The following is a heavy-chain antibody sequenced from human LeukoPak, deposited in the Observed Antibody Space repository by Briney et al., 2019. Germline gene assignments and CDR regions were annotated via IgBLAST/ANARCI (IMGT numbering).Heavy chain of an antibody. D-gene: IGHD6-19*01. V-gene: IGHV1-69*06. CDR2: IIPIFGTA. Sequence: SVKVSCKASGGTFSSYAISWVRQAPGQGLEWMGGIIPIFGTANYAQKFQGRVTITADKSTSTAYMELSSLRSEDTAVYYCARDRAIAVAGTSYMDVWGKGTTVTVSS. CDR3: ARDRAIAVAGTSYMDV. J-gene: IGHJ6*03. CDR1: GGTFSSYA.